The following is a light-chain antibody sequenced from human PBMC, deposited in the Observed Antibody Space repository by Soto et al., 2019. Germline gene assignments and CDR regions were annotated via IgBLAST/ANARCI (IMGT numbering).Light chain of an antibody. CDR2: YTS. V-gene: IGKV3-15*01. CDR1: LTVSTN. Sequence: DIVMTQSPATLSLSPGERATLSCRASLTVSTNLAWYQQKPGQAPRPLIYYTSTRATGIPARFSGSGSGKEFTLTISSLQSEDSAVYYCQQYNNWPPGATFGPGTKVEIK. CDR3: QQYNNWPPGAT. J-gene: IGKJ3*01.